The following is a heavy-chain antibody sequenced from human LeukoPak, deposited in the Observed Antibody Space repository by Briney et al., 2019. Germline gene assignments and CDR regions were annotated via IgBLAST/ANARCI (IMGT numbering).Heavy chain of an antibody. CDR2: ISGSGGST. CDR1: GFTLSSYA. D-gene: IGHD6-19*01. J-gene: IGHJ4*02. Sequence: PGGSLRLSCAASGFTLSSYAMSWVRQAPGKGLEWVSAISGSGGSTYYADSVKGRFTISRDNSKNTLYLQMNSLRDEDTAVYYCARVRRYSSVGTFDYWGQGTLVTVSS. V-gene: IGHV3-23*01. CDR3: ARVRRYSSVGTFDY.